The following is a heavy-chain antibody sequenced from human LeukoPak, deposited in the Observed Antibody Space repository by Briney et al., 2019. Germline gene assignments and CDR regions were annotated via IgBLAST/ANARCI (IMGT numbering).Heavy chain of an antibody. J-gene: IGHJ4*02. Sequence: SETLSLTCTVSGGSISSYYWSWIRQPPGKGLEWIGYIYYSGSTNYNPSLKSRVTISVDTSKNQFSLKLSSVTAADTAVYYCAGHTRSSFFDYWGQGTLVTVSS. CDR3: AGHTRSSFFDY. CDR1: GGSISSYY. CDR2: IYYSGST. V-gene: IGHV4-59*01. D-gene: IGHD6-6*01.